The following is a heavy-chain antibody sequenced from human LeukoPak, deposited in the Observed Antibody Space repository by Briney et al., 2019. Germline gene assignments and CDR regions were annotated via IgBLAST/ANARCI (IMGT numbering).Heavy chain of an antibody. CDR2: VTDDGYST. Sequence: GGSLRLSCAASGFTFSNYDLSWVRQAPGKGLEWVSAVTDDGYSTYYADSVKGRFTISRDNSKSTLYLQMNSLRADDTAIYYCAKGSSSSRPYFFDHWAPGTLVTVSS. V-gene: IGHV3-23*01. CDR1: GFTFSNYD. J-gene: IGHJ4*02. CDR3: AKGSSSSRPYFFDH. D-gene: IGHD6-6*01.